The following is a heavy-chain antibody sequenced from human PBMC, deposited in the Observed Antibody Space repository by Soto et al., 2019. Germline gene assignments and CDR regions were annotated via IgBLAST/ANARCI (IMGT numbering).Heavy chain of an antibody. J-gene: IGHJ5*02. D-gene: IGHD4-17*01. V-gene: IGHV2-5*02. CDR3: ARLSTVTNWFDP. CDR1: GFSLSTTTVA. Sequence: QITLKESGPTLVKPTQTLTLTCTFSGFSLSTTTVAVGWIRQPPGKALEWLALIYWDDDKRYSPSLKSRLTITKDTSKNQVVLTMTNMDPVDTATYYCARLSTVTNWFDPWGQGTLVTVSS. CDR2: IYWDDDK.